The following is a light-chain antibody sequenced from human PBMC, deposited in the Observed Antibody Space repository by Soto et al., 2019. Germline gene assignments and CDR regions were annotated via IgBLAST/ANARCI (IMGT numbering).Light chain of an antibody. V-gene: IGKV3-11*01. Sequence: EIVLTQSPATLSLSPGERATLSCRASQSVSSYLAWYQQKPGQAPRLLIYDASNRATGIPDRFSGSGSGTDFTLTISRLEPEDFAVYYCQHYGNSIFTFGPGTKVDIK. CDR3: QHYGNSIFT. CDR1: QSVSSY. J-gene: IGKJ3*01. CDR2: DAS.